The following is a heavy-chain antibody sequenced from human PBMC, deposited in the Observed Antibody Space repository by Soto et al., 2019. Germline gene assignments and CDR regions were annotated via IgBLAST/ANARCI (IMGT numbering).Heavy chain of an antibody. J-gene: IGHJ6*02. CDR1: GYTFTGYY. D-gene: IGHD3-10*01. V-gene: IGHV1-2*02. CDR3: AIAAEDYYGSGSYYNSAGRGFDPPSAYYYGMDV. Sequence: GASVKVSCKASGYTFTGYYMHWVRQVPGQGLEWMGWINPNSGGTNYAQKFQGRVTMTRDTSISTAYMELSRLRSDDTAVYFCAIAAEDYYGSGSYYNSAGRGFDPPSAYYYGMDVGGQGTTVTVAS. CDR2: INPNSGGT.